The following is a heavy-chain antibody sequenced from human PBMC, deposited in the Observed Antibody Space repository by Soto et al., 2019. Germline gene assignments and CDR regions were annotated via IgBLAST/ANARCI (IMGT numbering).Heavy chain of an antibody. D-gene: IGHD6-13*01. CDR2: INAGNGNT. CDR3: ARRVAAGTFDY. J-gene: IGHJ4*02. V-gene: IGHV1-3*05. CDR1: GYTFTSYA. Sequence: QVQLVQSGAEEKKPGASVKVSCKASGYTFTSYAMHWVRQAPGQRLEWMGWINAGNGNTKYSQKFQGRVTITRDTSASTAYMELSSLRSEYTAVYYCARRVAAGTFDYWGQGTLVTVSS.